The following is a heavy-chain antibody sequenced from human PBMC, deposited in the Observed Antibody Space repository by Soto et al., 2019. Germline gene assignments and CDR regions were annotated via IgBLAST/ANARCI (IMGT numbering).Heavy chain of an antibody. V-gene: IGHV3-48*03. J-gene: IGHJ4*02. CDR3: ARTPGDNTYYYDSRGSRRGFEY. D-gene: IGHD3-22*01. Sequence: PGGSLRLSCASSVCTFSSYEMNCVRHSPGKGLEWVSYISSSGSTIYYADSVKGRFTISRDNAKNSLYLQMNSLRAEDTAVYYCARTPGDNTYYYDSRGSRRGFEYWGQGVLDIVSS. CDR1: VCTFSSYE. CDR2: ISSSGSTI.